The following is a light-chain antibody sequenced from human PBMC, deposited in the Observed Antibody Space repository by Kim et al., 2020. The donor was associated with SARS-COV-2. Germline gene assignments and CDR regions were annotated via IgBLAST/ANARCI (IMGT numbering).Light chain of an antibody. Sequence: VSPGERAALSCRASQSVNSDLAWYQHKPGQSPRLLIHGASTRATDIPARFRGSGSETEFTLTISNLQSEDSAIYYCQQYFNWPPYTFGQGTKLEIK. CDR1: QSVNSD. CDR2: GAS. CDR3: QQYFNWPPYT. J-gene: IGKJ2*01. V-gene: IGKV3-15*01.